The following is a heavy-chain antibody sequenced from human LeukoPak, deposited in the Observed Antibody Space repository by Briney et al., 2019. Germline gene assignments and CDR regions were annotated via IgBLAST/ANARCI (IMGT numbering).Heavy chain of an antibody. Sequence: SVKVSCKASGYTFTSYGISWVRQAPGQGLEWMGGIIPIFGTANYAQKFQGRVTITADKSTSTAYMELSSLRSEDTAVYYCARVPGPYSSSWSFDYWGQGTLVTVSS. CDR3: ARVPGPYSSSWSFDY. J-gene: IGHJ4*02. CDR2: IIPIFGTA. CDR1: GYTFTSYG. V-gene: IGHV1-69*06. D-gene: IGHD6-13*01.